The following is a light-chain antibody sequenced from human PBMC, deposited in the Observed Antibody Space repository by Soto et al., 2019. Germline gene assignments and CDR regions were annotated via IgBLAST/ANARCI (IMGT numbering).Light chain of an antibody. V-gene: IGKV1-16*02. J-gene: IGKJ4*01. Sequence: DIQLTQSPSSLSASVGDRVTITCRATHDVGIYLAWYQQKRGKAPKPLIYDASILQGGVPSKFGGSGSWIDFTLTISSLQPEDFATYYCQQYNSYPLTFGGGTRVEMK. CDR2: DAS. CDR3: QQYNSYPLT. CDR1: HDVGIY.